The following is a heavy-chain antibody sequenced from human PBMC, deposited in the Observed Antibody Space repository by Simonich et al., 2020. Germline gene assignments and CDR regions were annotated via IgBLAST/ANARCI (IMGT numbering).Heavy chain of an antibody. CDR3: ARCGLVNYDILTGYHNCFDP. D-gene: IGHD3-9*01. CDR1: GGSFSGYY. CDR2: NNQSGST. J-gene: IGHJ5*02. Sequence: QVQLQQWGSGLLKTSETLSLTCAVSGGSFSGYYWSWFRQPPGKGLEGLGGNNQSGSTNYNPSLKDRVTISVDTSKNQFSLKLSSVTAADTAGYYCARCGLVNYDILTGYHNCFDPWGQGTLVTVSS. V-gene: IGHV4-34*01.